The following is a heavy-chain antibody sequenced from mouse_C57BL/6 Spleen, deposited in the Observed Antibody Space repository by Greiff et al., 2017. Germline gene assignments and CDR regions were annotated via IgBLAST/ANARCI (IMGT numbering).Heavy chain of an antibody. V-gene: IGHV5-4*01. J-gene: IGHJ4*01. D-gene: IGHD2-4*01. CDR3: AREGYYDYLYYAMDY. Sequence: EVQRVESGGGLVKPGGSLKLSCAASGFTFSSYAMSWVRQTPEKRLEWVATISDGGSYTYYPDNVKGRFTISRDNAKNNLYLQMSHLKSEDTAMYYCAREGYYDYLYYAMDYWGQGTSVTVSS. CDR1: GFTFSSYA. CDR2: ISDGGSYT.